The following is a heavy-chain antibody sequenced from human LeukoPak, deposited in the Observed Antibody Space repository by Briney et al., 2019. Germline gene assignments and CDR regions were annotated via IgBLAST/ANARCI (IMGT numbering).Heavy chain of an antibody. D-gene: IGHD3-22*01. CDR1: GYTFTGYY. CDR2: IIPNSGGT. V-gene: IGHV1-2*06. Sequence: ASVKVSCKASGYTFTGYYIHWVRQAPGQGLEWMGRIIPNSGGTNYAQKFQGRVTMTRDTSISTAYMELSRPRLDDTAVYYCARGPSQWDYYDSTGSYGHWGQGTLVTVSS. CDR3: ARGPSQWDYYDSTGSYGH. J-gene: IGHJ4*02.